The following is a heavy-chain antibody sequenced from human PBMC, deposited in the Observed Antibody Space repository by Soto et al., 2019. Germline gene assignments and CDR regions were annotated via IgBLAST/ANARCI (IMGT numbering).Heavy chain of an antibody. D-gene: IGHD4-4*01. CDR2: ISAYNGNT. J-gene: IGHJ6*01. CDR1: GYTFTSYG. CDR3: AGQTHMREYGFCPGTYSTDYNQCMED. Sequence: GASVKVSCKASGYTFTSYGISWVRQAPGQGLEWMGWISAYNGNTNYAQKLQGRVTMTTDTSTSTAYMELRSLRSDDTAVYYCAGQTHMREYGFCPGTYSTDYNQCMEDRGPGTSLNVST. V-gene: IGHV1-18*04.